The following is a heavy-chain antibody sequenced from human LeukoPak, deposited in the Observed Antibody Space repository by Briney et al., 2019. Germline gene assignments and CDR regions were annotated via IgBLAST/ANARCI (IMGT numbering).Heavy chain of an antibody. D-gene: IGHD3-22*01. V-gene: IGHV4-59*01. CDR3: AREYSSFEY. CDR2: INYSGST. CDR1: GGSISGYY. Sequence: SETLSLTCIVSGGSISGYYWHWIRQPPGMGLEWIGYINYSGSTDYKPSLKSRVTIPVDTSNNQFSLNLRSVTAADTAVYYCAREYSSFEYWGQGILVTVSS. J-gene: IGHJ4*02.